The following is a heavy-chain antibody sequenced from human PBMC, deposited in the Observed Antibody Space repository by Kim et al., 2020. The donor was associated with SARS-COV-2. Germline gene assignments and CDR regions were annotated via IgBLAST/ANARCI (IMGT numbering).Heavy chain of an antibody. J-gene: IGHJ5*02. Sequence: GGSLRLSCAVSGFTFSSYGMHWVRQAPGKGLEWVAVISYDGGSKYYADSVKGRFTISRDNSKNTLYLQMNTLRAEDTAVYYCAKGIAAAVNRHNWFDPWGQGTLVTVSS. CDR2: ISYDGGSK. D-gene: IGHD6-13*01. V-gene: IGHV3-30*18. CDR1: GFTFSSYG. CDR3: AKGIAAAVNRHNWFDP.